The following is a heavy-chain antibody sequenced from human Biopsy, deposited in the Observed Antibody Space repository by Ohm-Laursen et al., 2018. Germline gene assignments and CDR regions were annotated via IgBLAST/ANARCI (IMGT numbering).Heavy chain of an antibody. CDR2: VFWDDDK. CDR3: GRVVEGYFQH. J-gene: IGHJ1*01. Sequence: TQTLTLPCAFSGFSLSTTRVGVTWIRQPPGKALECLAVVFWDDDKRYSPSLKNRVIITKDTSENQVILTVTDMDPVDRATYYCGRVVEGYFQHWGQGTLVTVSS. V-gene: IGHV2-5*02. CDR1: GFSLSTTRVG. D-gene: IGHD6-6*01.